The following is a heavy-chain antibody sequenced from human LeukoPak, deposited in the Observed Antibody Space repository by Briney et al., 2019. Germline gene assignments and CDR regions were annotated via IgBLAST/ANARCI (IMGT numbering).Heavy chain of an antibody. D-gene: IGHD2-2*01. CDR2: ISGSGSST. J-gene: IGHJ6*02. V-gene: IGHV3-23*01. CDR1: GFTFSSYA. CDR3: AKVDCSRTSCYAGNYYYGMDV. Sequence: PGGSLRLSYAASGFTFSSYAVSWVRQAPGKGLEWVSAISGSGSSTYYADSVKGRFTISRDNSKNTLYLQMNSLRAEDTAVYYCAKVDCSRTSCYAGNYYYGMDVWGQGTTVTVSS.